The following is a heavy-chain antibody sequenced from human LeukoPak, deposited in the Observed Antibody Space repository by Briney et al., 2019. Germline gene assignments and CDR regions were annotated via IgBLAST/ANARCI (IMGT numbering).Heavy chain of an antibody. CDR1: GFIFSSYS. CDR3: ASCAYDSSGYPGEGIDYYYYMDV. Sequence: PGGSLRLSCAASGFIFSSYSMNWVRQAPGKGLEWVSFISSSRSYIYYGDAVKGRFTVSRDNAKNSLYLQMNTLRAEDTAVYYCASCAYDSSGYPGEGIDYYYYMDVWGKGTTVTVSS. CDR2: ISSSRSYI. J-gene: IGHJ6*03. D-gene: IGHD3-22*01. V-gene: IGHV3-21*04.